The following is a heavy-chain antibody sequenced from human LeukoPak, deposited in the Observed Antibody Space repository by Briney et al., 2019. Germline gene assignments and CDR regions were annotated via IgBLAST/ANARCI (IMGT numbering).Heavy chain of an antibody. CDR1: GFTFSSYW. V-gene: IGHV3-7*03. CDR2: IKQDGSEK. Sequence: GGSLRLSCAASGFTFSSYWMSWVRQAPGKGLEWVANIKQDGSEKYYVDSVKGRFTISRDNAKNSLYLQMNSLRAEDTAVYYCARGITIFGEVLDYWGQGTLVTVSS. CDR3: ARGITIFGEVLDY. J-gene: IGHJ4*02. D-gene: IGHD3-3*01.